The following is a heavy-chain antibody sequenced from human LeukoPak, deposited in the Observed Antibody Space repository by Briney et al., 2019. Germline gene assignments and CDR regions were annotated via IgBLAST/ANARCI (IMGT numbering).Heavy chain of an antibody. J-gene: IGHJ4*02. CDR1: GFTFSGSA. Sequence: GGSLRLSCAASGFTFSGSAMHWVRQASGKGLEWVGRIRSKANSYATAYAASVKGRLTISRDDSKNTAYLQMNSLKTEDTAVYYCTRRVTAMANWGQGTLVTVSS. D-gene: IGHD5-18*01. CDR2: IRSKANSYAT. V-gene: IGHV3-73*01. CDR3: TRRVTAMAN.